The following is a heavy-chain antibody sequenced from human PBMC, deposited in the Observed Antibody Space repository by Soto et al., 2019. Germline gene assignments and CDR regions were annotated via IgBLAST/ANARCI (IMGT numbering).Heavy chain of an antibody. CDR3: ARRLWFGEAIDY. CDR1: GGSISSSSYY. J-gene: IGHJ4*02. CDR2: IYYSGST. D-gene: IGHD3-10*01. V-gene: IGHV4-39*01. Sequence: PSETLSLTCTVSGGSISSSSYYWGWIRQPPGKGLEWIGSIYYSGSTYYNPSLKSRVTISVDTSKNQFSLKLSSVTAADTAVYYCARRLWFGEAIDYWGQGTLVTVSS.